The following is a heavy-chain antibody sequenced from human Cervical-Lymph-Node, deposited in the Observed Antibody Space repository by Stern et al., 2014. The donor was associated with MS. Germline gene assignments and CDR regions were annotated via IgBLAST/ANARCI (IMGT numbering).Heavy chain of an antibody. CDR1: GGTFSRYG. Sequence: EQLVESGAEVRKPGSSVKVSCKASGGTFSRYGISWVRQAPGQGLEWMGAIIPVVVTADYAEQFQGRVTITADGSTSTGYMELSSLTSADTAVYYCARGPYNRDFFEYWGQGTLVTVSS. J-gene: IGHJ4*02. V-gene: IGHV1-69*01. D-gene: IGHD1-1*01. CDR3: ARGPYNRDFFEY. CDR2: IIPVVVTA.